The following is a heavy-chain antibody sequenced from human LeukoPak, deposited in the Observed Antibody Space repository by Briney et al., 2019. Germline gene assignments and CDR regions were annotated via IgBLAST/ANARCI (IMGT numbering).Heavy chain of an antibody. CDR1: GFTFAEYT. V-gene: IGHV3-43*01. J-gene: IGHJ4*02. D-gene: IGHD6-19*01. Sequence: GGSLRLSCAASGFTFAEYTMHWVRQAPGKGLEWGSLISWNGARIHYGDSVKGRFAISRDNSKNSLYLQMNSLRTEDTALYYCAKDLVAASENVRGWYPMDYWGQGTLVTVSS. CDR2: ISWNGARI. CDR3: AKDLVAASENVRGWYPMDY.